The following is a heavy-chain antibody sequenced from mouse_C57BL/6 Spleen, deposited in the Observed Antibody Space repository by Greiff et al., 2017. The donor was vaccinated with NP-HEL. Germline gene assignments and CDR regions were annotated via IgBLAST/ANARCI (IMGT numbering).Heavy chain of an antibody. Sequence: QVQLKQSGAELMKPGASVKLSCKATGYTFTGYWIEWVKQRPGHGLEWIGEILPGSGSTNYNEKFKGKATFTADTYSNTAYMQLSSLTTEDSAIYYCARSSYYSNVLRCFDYWGQGTTLTVSS. CDR3: ARSSYYSNVLRCFDY. CDR1: GYTFTGYW. J-gene: IGHJ2*01. CDR2: ILPGSGST. D-gene: IGHD2-5*01. V-gene: IGHV1-9*01.